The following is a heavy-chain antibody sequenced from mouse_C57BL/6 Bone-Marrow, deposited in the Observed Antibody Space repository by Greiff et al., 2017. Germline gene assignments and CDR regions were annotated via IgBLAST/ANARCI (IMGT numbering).Heavy chain of an antibody. J-gene: IGHJ1*03. CDR3: ARGGGYYGSSYGYFDV. Sequence: VHLVESGAELARPGASVKLSCKASGYTFTSYGISWVKQRTGQGLEWIGEIYPRSGNTYYNEKFKGKATLTADKSSSTAYMELRSLTSEDSAVYFCARGGGYYGSSYGYFDVWGTGTTVTVSS. CDR2: IYPRSGNT. D-gene: IGHD1-1*01. V-gene: IGHV1-81*01. CDR1: GYTFTSYG.